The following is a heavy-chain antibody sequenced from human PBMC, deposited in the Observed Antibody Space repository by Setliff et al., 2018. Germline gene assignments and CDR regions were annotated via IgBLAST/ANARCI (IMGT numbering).Heavy chain of an antibody. V-gene: IGHV3-48*04. CDR1: GFTFSTYA. J-gene: IGHJ4*02. CDR3: ARDQSLYYDILTGSFYY. Sequence: GGSLRLSCAASGFTFSTYAMNWVRQAPGKGLEWVSYISSSSDTIHYADSVKGRFTISRDNAKNSLYLQMNSLRVEDTAFYFCARDQSLYYDILTGSFYYWGPGTLVTVSS. D-gene: IGHD3-9*01. CDR2: ISSSSDTI.